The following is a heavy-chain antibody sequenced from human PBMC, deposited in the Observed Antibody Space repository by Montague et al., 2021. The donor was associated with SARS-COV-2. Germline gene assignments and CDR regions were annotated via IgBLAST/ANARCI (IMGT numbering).Heavy chain of an antibody. Sequence: TLSLTCTVSGGSISSGGYYWSWIRQHPGKGLEWIGYFYYSGSTYYNSSLKRRITTSVDTSKNPFSLKLSSVTAAATAVYYCARLNAGYCSDGSWYWGAGIDYWGQGTLVTVSS. D-gene: IGHD2-15*01. CDR1: GGSISSGGYY. CDR2: FYYSGST. V-gene: IGHV4-31*03. CDR3: ARLNAGYCSDGSWYWGAGIDY. J-gene: IGHJ4*02.